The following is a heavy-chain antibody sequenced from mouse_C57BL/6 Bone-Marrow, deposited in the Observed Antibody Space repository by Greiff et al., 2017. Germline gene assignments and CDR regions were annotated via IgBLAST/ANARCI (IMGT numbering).Heavy chain of an antibody. Sequence: VKLMESGAVLARPGASVKLSCKASGYTFTSYGISWVKPRTGQGLEWIGESYPGSGNTYYNEKFKGKATLTADKSSSTAYMELRSLTSEDSAVYFCASLYDGYSDWFAYWGQGTLVTVSA. CDR1: GYTFTSYG. D-gene: IGHD2-3*01. CDR2: SYPGSGNT. CDR3: ASLYDGYSDWFAY. V-gene: IGHV1-81*01. J-gene: IGHJ3*01.